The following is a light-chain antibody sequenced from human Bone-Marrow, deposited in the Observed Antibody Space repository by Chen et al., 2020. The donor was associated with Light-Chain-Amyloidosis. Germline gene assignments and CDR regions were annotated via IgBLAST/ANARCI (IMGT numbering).Light chain of an antibody. CDR1: DLPTKY. Sequence: SYELTQPPSVSVSPGQTARITCSGDDLPTKYAYWYQQKPGQAPVLVIHRDTERPSWISERFSGSSSGTTATLTISGVQAEDEAEYHCQSADSSGTYEVIFGGGTKLTVL. CDR2: RDT. V-gene: IGLV3-25*03. J-gene: IGLJ2*01. CDR3: QSADSSGTYEVI.